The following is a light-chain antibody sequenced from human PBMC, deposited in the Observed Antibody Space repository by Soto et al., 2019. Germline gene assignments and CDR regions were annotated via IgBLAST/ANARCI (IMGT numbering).Light chain of an antibody. CDR2: DAS. CDR1: QSISSW. V-gene: IGKV1-5*01. CDR3: QQYNSYSET. J-gene: IGKJ1*01. Sequence: DIQMTQSPSTLSASVGDRVTITCRASQSISSWLAWYQQKPGKAPKLLIYDASSLESGVPSRFSGSGPGTEFTLTISSLQPDDFATYYCQQYNSYSETFGQGTKVEIK.